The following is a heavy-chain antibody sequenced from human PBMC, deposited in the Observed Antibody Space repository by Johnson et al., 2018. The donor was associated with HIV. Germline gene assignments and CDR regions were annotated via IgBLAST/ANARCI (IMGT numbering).Heavy chain of an antibody. CDR3: ARAPGGSPRAAFDI. V-gene: IGHV3-30-3*01. CDR1: GFTFSSYW. D-gene: IGHD2-15*01. Sequence: QVQLVESGGGLVQPGGSLRLSCAASGFTFSSYWMSWVRQAPGKGLEWVAVISYDGSNKYYADSVKGRFTISRDNSKNTLYLQMNSLRAEDTAVYYCARAPGGSPRAAFDIWGQGTMVTVSS. J-gene: IGHJ3*02. CDR2: ISYDGSNK.